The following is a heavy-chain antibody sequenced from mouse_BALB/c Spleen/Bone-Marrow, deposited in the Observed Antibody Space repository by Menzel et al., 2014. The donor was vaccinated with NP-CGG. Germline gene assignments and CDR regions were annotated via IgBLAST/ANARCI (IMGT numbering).Heavy chain of an antibody. V-gene: IGHV4-1*02. D-gene: IGHD1-1*01. Sequence: EVQLQQSGGGLVQPGGSLKLSCAASGFDFSRYWMSWVRQAPGKGLERIGEINPDSSTINYTPSLKDKFIISRDNAKNTLYLQMSKVRSEDTALYYCARQGYYGSSDYWGQGTTLTVSS. CDR2: INPDSSTI. CDR3: ARQGYYGSSDY. CDR1: GFDFSRYW. J-gene: IGHJ2*01.